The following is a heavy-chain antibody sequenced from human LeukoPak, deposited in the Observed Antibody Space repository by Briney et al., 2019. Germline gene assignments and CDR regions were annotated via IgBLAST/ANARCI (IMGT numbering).Heavy chain of an antibody. V-gene: IGHV4-34*01. CDR3: ARGLDCSGGSCYRYYFDY. D-gene: IGHD2-15*01. CDR2: INHSGST. Sequence: SETLSLTCAVCGGSFSGYSWSWNRQPPGKGLEWIGEINHSGSTNYNPSLKSRVTISLDTSKNQFSLKLTSVTAADTAVYYCARGLDCSGGSCYRYYFDYWGQGTLITVSS. CDR1: GGSFSGYS. J-gene: IGHJ4*02.